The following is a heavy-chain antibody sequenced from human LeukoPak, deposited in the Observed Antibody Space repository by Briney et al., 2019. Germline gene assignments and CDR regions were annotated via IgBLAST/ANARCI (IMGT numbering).Heavy chain of an antibody. V-gene: IGHV4-59*11. J-gene: IGHJ4*02. D-gene: IGHD3-22*01. CDR1: GGPISSHY. Sequence: SETLSLTCTVSGGPISSHYWSWIRQPPGKGLEWIGYIYYSGSTDYNHSLKSRVTISVDTSKNQFSLKLSSVTAADTAVYYCARSLTFGRSSGYYSHFDSWGQGTLVTVSS. CDR2: IYYSGST. CDR3: ARSLTFGRSSGYYSHFDS.